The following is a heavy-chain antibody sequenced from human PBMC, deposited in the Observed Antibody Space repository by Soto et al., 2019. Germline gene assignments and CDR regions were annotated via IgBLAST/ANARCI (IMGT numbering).Heavy chain of an antibody. V-gene: IGHV4-39*07. D-gene: IGHD1-1*01. CDR1: GGSISSSSYY. Sequence: PSETLSLTCTVSGGSISSSSYYWGWIRQPPGKGLEWIGSIYYSGSTYYSPSFQGQVTISADKSISTAYLQWSSLKASDTAMYYCARNSGWNDPDYYYGMDVWGQGTTVTVSS. J-gene: IGHJ6*02. CDR2: IYYSGST. CDR3: ARNSGWNDPDYYYGMDV.